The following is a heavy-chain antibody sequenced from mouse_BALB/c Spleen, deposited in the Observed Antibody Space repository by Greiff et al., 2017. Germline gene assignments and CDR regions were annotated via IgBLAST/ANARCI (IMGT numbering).Heavy chain of an antibody. Sequence: EVKLMESGGGLVQPGGSLRLSCATSGFTFTDYYMSWVRQPPGKALEWLGFIRNKANGYTTEYSASVKGRFTISRDNSQSILYLQMNTLRAEDSATYYCARSSPYYRYDFAYWGQGTLVTVSA. CDR2: IRNKANGYTT. D-gene: IGHD2-14*01. V-gene: IGHV7-3*02. CDR3: ARSSPYYRYDFAY. J-gene: IGHJ3*01. CDR1: GFTFTDYY.